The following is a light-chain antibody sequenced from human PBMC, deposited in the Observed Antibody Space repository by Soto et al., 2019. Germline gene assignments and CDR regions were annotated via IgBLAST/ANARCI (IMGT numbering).Light chain of an antibody. V-gene: IGKV3-11*01. CDR2: GAS. J-gene: IGKJ4*01. CDR1: QSVSSS. CDR3: QHRDHWPSVT. Sequence: EIVLTQSPATLSLSPGNRATLSCRASQSVSSSLAWYQHQPGQAPRLLIYGASNRAAGIPARFSGSGSGTHFNLTISSLEPEDFAVYYCQHRDHWPSVTFGGGTKLQIK.